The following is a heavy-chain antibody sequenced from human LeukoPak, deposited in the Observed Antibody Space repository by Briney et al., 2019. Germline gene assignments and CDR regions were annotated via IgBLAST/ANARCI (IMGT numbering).Heavy chain of an antibody. CDR3: AKSGSVYYDSSGYYSYYFDY. V-gene: IGHV3-30*18. J-gene: IGHJ4*02. CDR2: ISYDGSNK. Sequence: GGSLRLSCAASGFTFSSYGMHWVRQAPGQGLEWVAVISYDGSNKYYADSVKGRFTISRDNSKNTLYLQMNSLRAEDTAVYYCAKSGSVYYDSSGYYSYYFDYWGQGTLVTVSS. CDR1: GFTFSSYG. D-gene: IGHD3-22*01.